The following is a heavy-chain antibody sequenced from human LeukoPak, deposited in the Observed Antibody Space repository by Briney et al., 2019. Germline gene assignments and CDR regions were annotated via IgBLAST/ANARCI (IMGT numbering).Heavy chain of an antibody. J-gene: IGHJ4*02. CDR1: GITLSSYG. CDR3: ASIMRDYYDSSGTLFDY. Sequence: GGSLRLSCAASGITLSSYGMHWVRQAPGKGLEWVAFIWYDGTNKYYADSVKGRFTISRDNSKNTLYLQMNSLRAEDTAVYYCASIMRDYYDSSGTLFDYWGQGTLVTVSS. CDR2: IWYDGTNK. D-gene: IGHD3-22*01. V-gene: IGHV3-33*01.